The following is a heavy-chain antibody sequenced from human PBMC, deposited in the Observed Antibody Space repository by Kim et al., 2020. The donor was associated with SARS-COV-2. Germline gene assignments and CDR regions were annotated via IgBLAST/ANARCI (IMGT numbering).Heavy chain of an antibody. CDR2: INSDGSST. Sequence: GGSLRLSCAASGFTFSSYWMHWVRQAPGKGLVWVSRINSDGSSTSYADSVKGRFTISRDNAKNTLYLQMNSLRAEDTAVYYCARVGRDGYNPDYYYYYGMDVWGQGTTVTVSS. CDR1: GFTFSSYW. D-gene: IGHD5-12*01. V-gene: IGHV3-74*01. CDR3: ARVGRDGYNPDYYYYYGMDV. J-gene: IGHJ6*02.